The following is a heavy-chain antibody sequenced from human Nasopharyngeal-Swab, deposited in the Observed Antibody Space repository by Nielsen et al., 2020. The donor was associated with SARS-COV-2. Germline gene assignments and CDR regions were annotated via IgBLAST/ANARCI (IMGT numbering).Heavy chain of an antibody. D-gene: IGHD4-17*01. Sequence: GGSLRLSCAASGFTFVSDWMHWVRQAPGKGLVWVACINSDGSYTNYTDPVKGRFTISRDNAKNTLYLQMNSLRAEDTAVYYCARYDDGDYFDYWGLGTLVTVSS. CDR2: INSDGSYT. J-gene: IGHJ4*02. CDR1: GFTFVSDW. V-gene: IGHV3-74*01. CDR3: ARYDDGDYFDY.